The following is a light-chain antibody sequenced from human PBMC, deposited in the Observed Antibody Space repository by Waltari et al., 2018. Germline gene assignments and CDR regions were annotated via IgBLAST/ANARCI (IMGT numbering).Light chain of an antibody. V-gene: IGKV2-30*02. CDR2: KAF. J-gene: IGKJ2*01. Sequence: DVVMTQSPLSLPVTLGQPASISCRSSQSLVHTDGNTYLYLFRQRPGQSPRRLIYKAFNRDGGVPDRFSGSGSGTDFTLRISRVEAEDVGVYYCMQGTHWPYTFGQGTKLE. CDR1: QSLVHTDGNTY. CDR3: MQGTHWPYT.